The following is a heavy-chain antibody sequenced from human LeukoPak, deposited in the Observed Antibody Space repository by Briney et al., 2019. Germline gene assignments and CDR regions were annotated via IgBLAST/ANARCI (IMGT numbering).Heavy chain of an antibody. D-gene: IGHD3-16*02. J-gene: IGHJ6*03. CDR3: ARDLLGYNYYYMDV. CDR1: GCAFSSYG. Sequence: PGGTLKLSCARSGCAFSSYGMHWVLQAPGKGLEWVAFIRYAGCEQYYADPVKRQYTIWRDNSENTRYLQMNSLRAEDTAVYYCARDLLGYNYYYMDVWGKGTTVTVSS. V-gene: IGHV3-30*02. CDR2: IRYAGCEQ.